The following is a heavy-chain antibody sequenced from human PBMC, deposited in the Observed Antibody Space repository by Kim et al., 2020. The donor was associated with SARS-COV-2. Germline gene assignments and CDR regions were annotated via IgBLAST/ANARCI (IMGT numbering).Heavy chain of an antibody. J-gene: IGHJ5*02. CDR2: IYYSGST. V-gene: IGHV4-39*01. CDR3: ARHDGGSYSPYNWFDP. Sequence: SETLSLTCTVSGGSISSSSYYWGWIRQPPGKGLEWIGSIYYSGSTYYNPSLKSRVTISVDTSKNQFSLKLSSVTAADTAVYYCARHDGGSYSPYNWFDPWGQGTLVTVSS. CDR1: GGSISSSSYY. D-gene: IGHD1-26*01.